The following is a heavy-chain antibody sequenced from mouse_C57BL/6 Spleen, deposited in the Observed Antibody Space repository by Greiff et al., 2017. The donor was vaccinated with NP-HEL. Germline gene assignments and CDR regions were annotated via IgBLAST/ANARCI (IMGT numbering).Heavy chain of an antibody. V-gene: IGHV1-4*01. D-gene: IGHD1-1*01. CDR3: ARSTVVEGYAMDY. J-gene: IGHJ4*01. CDR1: GYTFTSYT. CDR2: INPSSGYT. Sequence: VQLQESGAELARPGASVKMSCKASGYTFTSYTMHWVKQRPGQGLEWIGYINPSSGYTKYNQKFKDKATLTADKSSSTAYMQLSSLTSEDSAVYYCARSTVVEGYAMDYWGQGTSVTVSS.